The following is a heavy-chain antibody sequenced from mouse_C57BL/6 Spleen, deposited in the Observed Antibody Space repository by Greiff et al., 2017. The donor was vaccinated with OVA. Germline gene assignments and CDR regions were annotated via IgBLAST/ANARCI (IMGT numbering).Heavy chain of an antibody. J-gene: IGHJ4*01. Sequence: VQLQQSGPELVKPGASVKISCKASGYTFTDYYMNWVKQSHGKSLEWIGDINPNNGGTSYNQKFKGKATLTVDKSSSTAYMELRSLTSEDSAVYYCARGFTTVVATADYAMDYWGQGTSVTVSS. V-gene: IGHV1-26*01. CDR3: ARGFTTVVATADYAMDY. CDR1: GYTFTDYY. CDR2: INPNNGGT. D-gene: IGHD1-1*01.